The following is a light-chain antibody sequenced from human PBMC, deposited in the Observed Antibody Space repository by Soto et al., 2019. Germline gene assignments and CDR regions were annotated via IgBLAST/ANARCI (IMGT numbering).Light chain of an antibody. CDR3: QQYGSTPLT. J-gene: IGKJ4*01. Sequence: EIVLTQSPCTLSLSPGERATLSCRASQSVSSSYLAWYQQKPGQAPRLLIYGASSRATGIPDRFSGSGSGTDFTLTISRLEPDDFAVYYCQQYGSTPLTFGGGTKVEIK. V-gene: IGKV3-20*01. CDR2: GAS. CDR1: QSVSSSY.